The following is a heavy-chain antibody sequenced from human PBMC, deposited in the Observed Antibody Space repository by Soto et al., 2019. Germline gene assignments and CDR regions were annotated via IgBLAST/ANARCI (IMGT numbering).Heavy chain of an antibody. CDR1: GFTVSSNY. CDR3: ARDLQLTPLSYYYYGMDV. D-gene: IGHD5-18*01. J-gene: IGHJ6*02. CDR2: IYSGGST. Sequence: GGSLRLSCAASGFTVSSNYMSWVRQAPGKGLEWVSVIYSGGSTYYADSVKGRFTISRDNSKNTLYLQMNSLRAEDTAVYYCARDLQLTPLSYYYYGMDVWGQGTTVTVSS. V-gene: IGHV3-53*01.